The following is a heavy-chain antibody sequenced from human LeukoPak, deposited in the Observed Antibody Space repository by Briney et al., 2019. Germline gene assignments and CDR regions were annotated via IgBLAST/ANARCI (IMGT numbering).Heavy chain of an antibody. V-gene: IGHV3-7*01. Sequence: GGSLRLSCAASGFRFSDYWMSWVRQAPGKGLEWVANIKQDGSEKYYVDSVKGRFTISRDNAKNSLYLQMNSLRAEDTAVYYCARDGVGASYLPNFDYWGQGTLVTVSS. J-gene: IGHJ4*02. CDR1: GFRFSDYW. CDR2: IKQDGSEK. CDR3: ARDGVGASYLPNFDY. D-gene: IGHD1-26*01.